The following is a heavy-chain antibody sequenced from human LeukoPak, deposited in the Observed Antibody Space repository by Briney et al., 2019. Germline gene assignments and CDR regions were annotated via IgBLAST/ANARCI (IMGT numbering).Heavy chain of an antibody. CDR1: GGSFSGYY. CDR2: INHSGST. J-gene: IGHJ6*03. V-gene: IGHV4-34*01. D-gene: IGHD3-10*01. CDR3: ARRGPYYYGSGSYYTHYYMDV. Sequence: SETLSLTCAVYGGSFSGYYWSWIRQPPGKGLEWIGEINHSGSTNYNPSLKSRVTISVDTSKNQFSLKLSSVTAADTAVYYCARRGPYYYGSGSYYTHYYMDVWGKGTTVTISS.